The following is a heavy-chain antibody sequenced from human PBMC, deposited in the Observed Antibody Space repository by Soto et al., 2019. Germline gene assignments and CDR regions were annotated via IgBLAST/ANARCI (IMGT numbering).Heavy chain of an antibody. Sequence: GASVKVSCKASGGTFSSYAISWVRQAPGQGLEWMGGIIPIFGTANYAQKFQGRVTITADESTSTAYMELSSLRSEDTAVYYCAREGGFVHDYGDYSFDYWGQGTLVTVSS. V-gene: IGHV1-69*13. CDR3: AREGGFVHDYGDYSFDY. CDR2: IIPIFGTA. J-gene: IGHJ4*02. CDR1: GGTFSSYA. D-gene: IGHD4-17*01.